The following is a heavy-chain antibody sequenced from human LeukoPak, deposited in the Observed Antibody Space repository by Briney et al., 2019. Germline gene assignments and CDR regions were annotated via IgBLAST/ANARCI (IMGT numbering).Heavy chain of an antibody. CDR3: ARGLYGSGSYLIDY. J-gene: IGHJ4*02. V-gene: IGHV4-59*01. CDR1: GGSISSYY. D-gene: IGHD3-10*01. Sequence: SETLSLTCTVSGGSISSYYWSWIRQPPGKGLEWIGYIYYSGSTNYNPSLKSRVTISVDTSKNQFSLKLSSVTAADTAVYYCARGLYGSGSYLIDYWAREPWSPSPQ. CDR2: IYYSGST.